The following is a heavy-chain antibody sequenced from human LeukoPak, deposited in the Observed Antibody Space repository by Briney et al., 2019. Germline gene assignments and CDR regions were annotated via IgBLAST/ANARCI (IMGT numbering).Heavy chain of an antibody. CDR2: IYSGGTT. CDR1: GFTVSTKY. D-gene: IGHD4/OR15-4a*01. Sequence: GGSLRLFCAASGFTVSTKYLIWVRQAPGKGLEWVSFIYSGGTTYYADSVKGRFTISRDNSKNTLYLQMNSLRAEDTAVYYCARASVYRANSPLSGWGQGTLVTVSS. J-gene: IGHJ4*02. V-gene: IGHV3-53*01. CDR3: ARASVYRANSPLSG.